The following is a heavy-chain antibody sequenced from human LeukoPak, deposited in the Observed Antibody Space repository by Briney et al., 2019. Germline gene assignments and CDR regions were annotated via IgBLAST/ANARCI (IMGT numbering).Heavy chain of an antibody. V-gene: IGHV3-53*05. D-gene: IGHD6-19*01. J-gene: IGHJ4*02. CDR3: ARDKLGSGYASDFDY. CDR2: IYTGGTT. CDR1: GFTVSRNY. Sequence: GGSLRLSCAASGFTVSRNYMSWVRQAPGKGLEWVSAIYTGGTTYYADSVKGRFTISRDNSKNTLYLQMNNLRAEDSALYFCARDKLGSGYASDFDYWGQGTLVTVSS.